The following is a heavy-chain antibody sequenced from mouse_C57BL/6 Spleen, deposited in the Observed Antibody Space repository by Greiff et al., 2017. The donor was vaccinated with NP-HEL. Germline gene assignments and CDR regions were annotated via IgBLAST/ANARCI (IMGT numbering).Heavy chain of an antibody. J-gene: IGHJ2*01. V-gene: IGHV1-80*01. CDR2: IYPGDGDT. Sequence: VQLQQSGAELVKPGASVKISCKASGYAFSSYWMNWVKQRPGTGLEWIGQIYPGDGDTNNNGQFKGKATLTADKSSSTASMQLSSLPSEDSAVYFCARSGGLVVADYWGQGTTLTVSS. CDR1: GYAFSSYW. CDR3: ARSGGLVVADY. D-gene: IGHD1-1*01.